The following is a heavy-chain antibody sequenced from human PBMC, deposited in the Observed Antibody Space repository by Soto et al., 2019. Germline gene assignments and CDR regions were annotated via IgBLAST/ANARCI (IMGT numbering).Heavy chain of an antibody. D-gene: IGHD5-12*01. J-gene: IGHJ6*03. Sequence: GESLKISCKGSGYSFTSYWIGWVRQMPGKGLEWMGIIYPGDSDTRYSPSFQGQVTISADKSISTAYLQWSSLKASDTAMYYCARHEVGYSGYESDMKDYYYYMDVWGKGTTVTVSS. V-gene: IGHV5-51*01. CDR3: ARHEVGYSGYESDMKDYYYYMDV. CDR1: GYSFTSYW. CDR2: IYPGDSDT.